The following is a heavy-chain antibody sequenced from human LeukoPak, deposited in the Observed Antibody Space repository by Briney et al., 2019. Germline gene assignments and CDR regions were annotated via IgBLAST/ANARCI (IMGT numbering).Heavy chain of an antibody. CDR2: ISWNSGSI. CDR3: AKAPLRSYYDSSGTPYYFDY. D-gene: IGHD3-22*01. CDR1: GFTFDDYA. V-gene: IGHV3-9*01. Sequence: PGGSLRLSCAASGFTFDDYAMHWVRQAPGKGLEWVSGISWNSGSIGYADSVKGRFTISRDNAKNSLYLQMNSLRAEDTALYYCAKAPLRSYYDSSGTPYYFDYWGQGTLVTASS. J-gene: IGHJ4*02.